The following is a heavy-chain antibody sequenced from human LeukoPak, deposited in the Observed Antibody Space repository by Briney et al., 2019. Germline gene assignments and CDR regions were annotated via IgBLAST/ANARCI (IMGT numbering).Heavy chain of an antibody. CDR1: GGSISSGGYY. CDR3: AAEYCSGGSCYWSRAFDI. D-gene: IGHD2-15*01. V-gene: IGHV4-31*03. J-gene: IGHJ3*02. Sequence: PSETLSLTCTVSGGSISSGGYYWSWIRQHPGKGLEWIGYIYYSGSTYYNPSLKSRVTISVDTSKNQFSLKLSSVTAADTAVYYCAAEYCSGGSCYWSRAFDIWGQGTMVTASS. CDR2: IYYSGST.